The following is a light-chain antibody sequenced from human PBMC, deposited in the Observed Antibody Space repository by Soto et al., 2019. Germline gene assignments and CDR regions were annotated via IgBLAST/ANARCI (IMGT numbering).Light chain of an antibody. CDR3: QQSYSTPQT. CDR2: AAS. J-gene: IGKJ4*01. V-gene: IGKV1-39*01. Sequence: DIQMTQSPSSLSASVGDRVTITCRASQSISSYLNWYQQKPGKAPKLLIYAASSLQSGVPSRFSASGTGTDFTLTISSLQPEDFATYYCQQSYSTPQTFGGGTKVDI. CDR1: QSISSY.